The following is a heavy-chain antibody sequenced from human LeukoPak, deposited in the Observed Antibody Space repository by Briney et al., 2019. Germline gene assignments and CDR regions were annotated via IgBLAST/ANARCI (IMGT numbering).Heavy chain of an antibody. CDR1: GGSISGTSYC. Sequence: SETLSLTCSVSGGSISGTSYCWGWIRQPPGKGPEWIGSHYHTGRIYHNPSLNSRVTISVDTSKNQFSLKLSSVTDADTAVYYCARDGSDNWGLFDDWGRGTLVTVSS. J-gene: IGHJ4*02. CDR2: HYHTGRI. V-gene: IGHV4-39*07. CDR3: ARDGSDNWGLFDD. D-gene: IGHD1-1*01.